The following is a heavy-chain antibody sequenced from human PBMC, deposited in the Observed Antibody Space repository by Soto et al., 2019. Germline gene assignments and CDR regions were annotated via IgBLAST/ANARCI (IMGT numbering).Heavy chain of an antibody. CDR1: GFTFRDNY. J-gene: IGHJ6*03. Sequence: QVQLVESGGGLVKPGGSLRLSCAASGFTFRDNYMTWIRQAPGKGLQWISYITSSGSYRHYADSVKCRFTISRDNANNSLYLQMNNLRAEDTAVYYCAKNPNYYYYMDVWGKGTTVIVSS. V-gene: IGHV3-11*01. CDR3: AKNPNYYYYMDV. CDR2: ITSSGSYR.